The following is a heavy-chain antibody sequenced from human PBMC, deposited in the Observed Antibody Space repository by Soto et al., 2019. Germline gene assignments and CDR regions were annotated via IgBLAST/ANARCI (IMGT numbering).Heavy chain of an antibody. J-gene: IGHJ4*02. CDR3: ARDGYCTSASCSAGEDY. CDR1: GFTFSSYG. V-gene: IGHV3-33*01. CDR2: IWYDGSNK. Sequence: SLRLSCAASGFTFSSYGMHWVRQAPGKGLEWVAVIWYDGSNKYYADSVKGRFTISRDNSQNTLYLQMNTLRAEDTALYYCARDGYCTSASCSAGEDYWGQGTQVTVSS. D-gene: IGHD2-2*03.